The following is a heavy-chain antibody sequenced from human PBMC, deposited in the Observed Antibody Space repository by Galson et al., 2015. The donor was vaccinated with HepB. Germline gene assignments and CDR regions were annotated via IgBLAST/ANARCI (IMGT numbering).Heavy chain of an antibody. CDR3: ARVASGCSSTSCYSELYYFDY. D-gene: IGHD2-2*01. CDR2: IYPGDSDT. CDR1: GYSFTSYW. V-gene: IGHV5-51*03. Sequence: QSGAEVKKPGESLKISCKGSGYSFTSYWIGWVRQMPGKGLEWMGIIYPGDSDTRYSPSFQGQVTISADKSISTAYLQWSSLKASDTAMYYCARVASGCSSTSCYSELYYFDYWGQGTLVTVSS. J-gene: IGHJ4*02.